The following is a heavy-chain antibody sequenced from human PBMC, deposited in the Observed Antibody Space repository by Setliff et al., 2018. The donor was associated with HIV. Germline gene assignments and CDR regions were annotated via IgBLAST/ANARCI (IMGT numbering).Heavy chain of an antibody. CDR2: TYYSGSI. D-gene: IGHD4-4*01. CDR1: GASISSSSYY. V-gene: IGHV4-39*07. CDR3: ARVRRDGNSFDD. Sequence: LSLTCTVSGASISSSSYYWGWIRQPPGKGLEWVGSTYYSGSIYYNPSLRSRVTISLDTSKNQISLKLSSVTAAETAVYFCARVRRDGNSFDDWGQGTLVTVSS. J-gene: IGHJ4*02.